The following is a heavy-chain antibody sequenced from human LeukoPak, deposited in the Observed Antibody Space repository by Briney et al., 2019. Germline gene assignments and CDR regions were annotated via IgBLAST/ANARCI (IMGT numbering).Heavy chain of an antibody. CDR3: ARGPGIYFDI. J-gene: IGHJ3*02. Sequence: SETLSLTCTVSGGSISSYYWSWIRQPPGKGLEWIGYIHYSGSTNYNPSLKSRVTISVDTSKNQFSLKLSSVTAADTAVYYCARGPGIYFDIWGQGTMVTVSS. CDR1: GGSISSYY. CDR2: IHYSGST. V-gene: IGHV4-59*01. D-gene: IGHD1-14*01.